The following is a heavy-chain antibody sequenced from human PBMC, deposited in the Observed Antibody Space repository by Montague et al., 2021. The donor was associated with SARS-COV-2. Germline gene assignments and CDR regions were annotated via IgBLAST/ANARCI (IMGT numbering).Heavy chain of an antibody. Sequence: SETLSLTCGVFGASIRGNPWSWLRKPPGKGLEWIGDVRDTGTTNYNPSVRSRANIFVDTSKARFSLTLTSVNAADTAVYYCARFVKTGTTSAFDRWGQGTLVIVSS. D-gene: IGHD3-3*02. CDR3: ARFVKTGTTSAFDR. V-gene: IGHV4-59*01. J-gene: IGHJ1*01. CDR1: GASIRGNP. CDR2: VRDTGTT.